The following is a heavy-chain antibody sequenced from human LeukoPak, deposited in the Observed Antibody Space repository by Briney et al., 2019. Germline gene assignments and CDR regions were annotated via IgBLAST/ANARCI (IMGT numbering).Heavy chain of an antibody. V-gene: IGHV3-7*01. D-gene: IGHD6-13*01. Sequence: PGGSLRLSCAASGFTVSSNYMSWVRQAPGKGLEWVANIKQVGSEKYYVDSVKGRFTISRDNAKNSLYLQMNSLRAEDTAVYYCARDREPRAAAGTSNWFDPWGQGTLVTVSS. CDR1: GFTVSSNY. J-gene: IGHJ5*02. CDR3: ARDREPRAAAGTSNWFDP. CDR2: IKQVGSEK.